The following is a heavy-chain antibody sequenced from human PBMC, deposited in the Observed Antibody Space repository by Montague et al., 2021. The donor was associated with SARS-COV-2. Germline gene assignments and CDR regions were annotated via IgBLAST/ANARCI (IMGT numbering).Heavy chain of an antibody. CDR1: GGSISSFY. CDR2: ISDSGST. CDR3: ARHYSATLPAVY. Sequence: SETLSLTCTVSGGSISSFYWSWFRQPPGKGLEWIGYISDSGSTNYNPSLTSRVTMSVDTSKNQFSLMVNSVTAADTAVYYCARHYSATLPAVYWGQETLVTVSS. J-gene: IGHJ4*02. D-gene: IGHD2-15*01. V-gene: IGHV4-59*08.